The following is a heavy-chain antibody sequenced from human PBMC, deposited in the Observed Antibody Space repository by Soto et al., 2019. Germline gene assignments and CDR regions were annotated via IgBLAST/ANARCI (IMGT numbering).Heavy chain of an antibody. CDR1: GGSISSYY. J-gene: IGHJ4*02. V-gene: IGHV4-59*08. D-gene: IGHD6-6*01. CDR3: ARHYRLSIAARPDYFDY. CDR2: IYYSGST. Sequence: SETLSLTCTVSGGSISSYYWSWIRQPPGKGLEWIGYIYYSGSTNYNPSLKSRVTISLDTSKNQFSLKLSSVTAADTAVYYCARHYRLSIAARPDYFDYWGQGTLVTVSS.